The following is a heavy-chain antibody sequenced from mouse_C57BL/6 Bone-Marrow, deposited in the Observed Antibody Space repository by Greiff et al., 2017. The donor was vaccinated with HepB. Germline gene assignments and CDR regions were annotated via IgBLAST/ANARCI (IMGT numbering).Heavy chain of an antibody. D-gene: IGHD1-1*01. CDR3: ARSITTVVDFDY. J-gene: IGHJ2*01. CDR2: INPSTGGT. CDR1: GYSFTGYY. Sequence: EVQLQQSGPELVKPGASVKISCKASGYSFTGYYMNWVKQSPEKSLEWIGEINPSTGGTTYNQKFKAKATLTVDKSSSTAYMQLKSLTSEDSAVYYCARSITTVVDFDYWGQGTTLTVSS. V-gene: IGHV1-42*01.